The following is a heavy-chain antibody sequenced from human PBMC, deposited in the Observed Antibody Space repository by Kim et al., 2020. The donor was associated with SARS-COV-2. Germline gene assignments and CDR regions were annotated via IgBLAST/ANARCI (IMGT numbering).Heavy chain of an antibody. CDR3: ARDLLPRITMVRGVSRYYYYGMDV. CDR2: ISSSGSTI. CDR1: GFTFSSYE. J-gene: IGHJ6*02. V-gene: IGHV3-48*03. Sequence: GGSLRLSCAASGFTFSSYEMNWVRQAPGKGLEWVSYISSSGSTIYYADSVKGRFTISRDNAKNSLYLQMNSLRAEDTAVYYCARDLLPRITMVRGVSRYYYYGMDVWGQGTTVTVSS. D-gene: IGHD3-10*01.